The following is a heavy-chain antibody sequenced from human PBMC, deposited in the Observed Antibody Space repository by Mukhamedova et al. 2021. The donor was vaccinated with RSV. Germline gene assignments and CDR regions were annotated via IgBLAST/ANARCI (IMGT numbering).Heavy chain of an antibody. Sequence: GLEWMGIINPSGGSTSYAQKFQGRVTMTRDTSTSTVYMELSSLRSEDTAVYYCARDMVNIVLMVYANYYYYGMDVWGQGTTVTASS. D-gene: IGHD2-8*01. CDR3: ARDMVNIVLMVYANYYYYGMDV. V-gene: IGHV1-46*01. J-gene: IGHJ6*02. CDR2: INPSGGST.